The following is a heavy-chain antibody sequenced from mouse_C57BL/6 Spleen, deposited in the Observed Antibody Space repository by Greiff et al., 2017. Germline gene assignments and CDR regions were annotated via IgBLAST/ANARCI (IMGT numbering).Heavy chain of an antibody. D-gene: IGHD3-2*02. V-gene: IGHV1-7*01. Sequence: VMLVESGAELAKPGASVKLSCKASGYTFTSYWMHWVKQRPGQGLEWIGYVNPSSGYTKYNQKFKDKATLTADKSSSTAYMQLSSLTYEDSAVYYCARCQDSSGYPDYWGQGTTLTVSS. CDR1: GYTFTSYW. CDR2: VNPSSGYT. CDR3: ARCQDSSGYPDY. J-gene: IGHJ2*01.